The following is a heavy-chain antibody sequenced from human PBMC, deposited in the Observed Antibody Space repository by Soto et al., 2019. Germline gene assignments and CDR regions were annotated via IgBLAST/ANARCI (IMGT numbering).Heavy chain of an antibody. Sequence: EVQLVESGGGLVQPGGSLRLSCVGSGFTLDDASSEFIFADYAIHWVRQAPGKGLEWVSSINWNSARIAYADSVKGRFTISRDNARNSLYLQMTSLGAEDTAFYYCAKGPYSSSSGGWFDPWGQGTLVIVSS. J-gene: IGHJ5*02. CDR3: AKGPYSSSSGGWFDP. D-gene: IGHD6-6*01. V-gene: IGHV3-9*01. CDR2: INWNSARI. CDR1: GFTLDDASSEFIFADYA.